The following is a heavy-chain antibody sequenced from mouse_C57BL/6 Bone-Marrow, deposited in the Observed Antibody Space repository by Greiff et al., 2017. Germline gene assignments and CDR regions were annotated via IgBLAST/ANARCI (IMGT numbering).Heavy chain of an antibody. D-gene: IGHD2-4*01. CDR1: GYTFTSYG. CDR2: IYPRSGNT. J-gene: IGHJ2*01. CDR3: ASSYDYDGLDY. Sequence: QVQLKESGAELARPGASVKLSCKASGYTFTSYGISWVKQRTGQGLEWIGEIYPRSGNTYYNEKFKGKATLTADKSSSTAYMELRSLTSEDPAVYFCASSYDYDGLDYWGQGTTLTVSS. V-gene: IGHV1-81*01.